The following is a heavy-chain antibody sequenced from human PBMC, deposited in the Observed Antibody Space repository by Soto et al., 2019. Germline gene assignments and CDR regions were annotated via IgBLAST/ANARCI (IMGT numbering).Heavy chain of an antibody. CDR2: IWHDGSKT. D-gene: IGHD6-13*01. CDR1: GFSFSSYG. Sequence: QVRFVDSGGGGFQPGRSLRLSCAAAGFSFSSYGMHWVRQAPGKWPEWVAVIWHDGSKTYYADSVKGRLIIYRDNSKKTLYVQINSLRAEDRGVYFCARGSIVAAESGMDVWGHGTTVTVS. CDR3: ARGSIVAAESGMDV. J-gene: IGHJ6*02. V-gene: IGHV3-33*01.